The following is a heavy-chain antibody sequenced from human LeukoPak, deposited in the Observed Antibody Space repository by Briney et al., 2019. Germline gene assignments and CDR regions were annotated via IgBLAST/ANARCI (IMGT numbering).Heavy chain of an antibody. V-gene: IGHV1-69*13. J-gene: IGHJ4*02. Sequence: SVKVSCKASGGTFSSYAISWVRQAPGQGLEWMGGIIPIFGTANYAQKFRGRVTITADESTSTAYMELSSLRSEDTAVYYCARVRFGCSSTSCYGDFDYWGQGTLVTVSS. D-gene: IGHD2-2*01. CDR3: ARVRFGCSSTSCYGDFDY. CDR2: IIPIFGTA. CDR1: GGTFSSYA.